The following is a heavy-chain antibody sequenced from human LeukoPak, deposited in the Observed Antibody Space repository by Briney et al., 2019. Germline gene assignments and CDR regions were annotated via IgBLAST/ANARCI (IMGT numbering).Heavy chain of an antibody. CDR3: ARSGWEYCTSASCFSFDY. CDR2: SYDGTSK. Sequence: SYDGTSKYYAASVKGRFTLSRDSSKNTLYLQMNGLRAEDTAVYYCARSGWEYCTSASCFSFDYWGQGTLLTVSS. J-gene: IGHJ4*02. V-gene: IGHV3-30-3*01. D-gene: IGHD2-2*01.